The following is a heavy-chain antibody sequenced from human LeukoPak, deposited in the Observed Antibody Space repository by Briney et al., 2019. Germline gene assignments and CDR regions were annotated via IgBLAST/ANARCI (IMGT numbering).Heavy chain of an antibody. Sequence: PGGSLRLSCAASGFTFSSYSMNWVRQAPGKGLEWVSYISSSSSTIYYADSVKGRFTISRDNAKNSLYLQVNSLRAEDTAVYYCARDFYGSGSYYWSDAFDIWGQGTMVTVSS. CDR2: ISSSSSTI. CDR3: ARDFYGSGSYYWSDAFDI. J-gene: IGHJ3*02. D-gene: IGHD3-10*01. V-gene: IGHV3-48*01. CDR1: GFTFSSYS.